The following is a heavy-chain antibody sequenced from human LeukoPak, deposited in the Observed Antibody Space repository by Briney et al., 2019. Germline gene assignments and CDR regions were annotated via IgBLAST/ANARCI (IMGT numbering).Heavy chain of an antibody. Sequence: ASVKVSCKASGYTFPGYYMHGVRQAPGQGLEWMGPINPNSGGTNYAQKFQGRVTITRDTSISTAYMELSRLRSDDTAVYYCARERIAAAIDYWGQGTLVTVSS. V-gene: IGHV1-2*06. CDR2: INPNSGGT. D-gene: IGHD6-13*01. J-gene: IGHJ4*02. CDR3: ARERIAAAIDY. CDR1: GYTFPGYY.